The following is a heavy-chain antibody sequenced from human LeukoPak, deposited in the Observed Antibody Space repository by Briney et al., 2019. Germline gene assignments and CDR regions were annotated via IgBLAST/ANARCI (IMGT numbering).Heavy chain of an antibody. CDR1: GFTFDDYA. D-gene: IGHD3-22*01. CDR2: ISWNSGRI. V-gene: IGHV3-9*01. CDR3: ARDLGGRYYYDSSGYYY. Sequence: PGGSLRLSCAASGFTFDDYAMHWVRQAPGKGLEWVSTISWNSGRIAYADSVKGRFTISRDNAKNSLYLQMNSLRAEDTAVYYCARDLGGRYYYDSSGYYYWGQGTLVTVSS. J-gene: IGHJ4*02.